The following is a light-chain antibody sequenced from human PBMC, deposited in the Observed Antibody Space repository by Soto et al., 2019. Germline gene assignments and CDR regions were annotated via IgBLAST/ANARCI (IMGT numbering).Light chain of an antibody. CDR2: KAS. J-gene: IGKJ1*01. CDR1: QTISSW. Sequence: DSQMTRSPSTLSGTVGKRVTSTCRASQTISSWLAWYQQKPGKAPKLLIYKASTLKSGVPSRFSGSGSGTEFTLTISSLQPDDFATYYCQHYNSYSEAFGQGTKVDIK. V-gene: IGKV1-5*03. CDR3: QHYNSYSEA.